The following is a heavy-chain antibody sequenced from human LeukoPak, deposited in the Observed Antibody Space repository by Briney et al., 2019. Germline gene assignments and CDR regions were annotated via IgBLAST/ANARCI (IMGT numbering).Heavy chain of an antibody. CDR1: GGTFSSYA. CDR2: MNPNSGNT. J-gene: IGHJ4*02. CDR3: ARGSSGYSSSSDY. V-gene: IGHV1-8*03. Sequence: ASVKVSCKASGGTFSSYAISWVRQATGQGLEWMGWMNPNSGNTGYEQKFQGRVTITRNTSISTAYMELSSLRSEDTAVYYCARGSSGYSSSSDYWGQGTLVTASS. D-gene: IGHD6-6*01.